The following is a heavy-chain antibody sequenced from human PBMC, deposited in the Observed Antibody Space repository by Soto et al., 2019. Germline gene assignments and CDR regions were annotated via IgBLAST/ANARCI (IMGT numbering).Heavy chain of an antibody. Sequence: GGSLRLSCETSGFSFSVYGMHWVRQAPGKGLEWVAVIWYDASKQFYAASVEGRFTISRDNSKAILYLQMNSLRAEDTAVYYCAAWAEGATEVHWGQGSLVTVSS. CDR1: GFSFSVYG. CDR3: AAWAEGATEVH. CDR2: IWYDASKQ. D-gene: IGHD2-15*01. J-gene: IGHJ4*02. V-gene: IGHV3-33*01.